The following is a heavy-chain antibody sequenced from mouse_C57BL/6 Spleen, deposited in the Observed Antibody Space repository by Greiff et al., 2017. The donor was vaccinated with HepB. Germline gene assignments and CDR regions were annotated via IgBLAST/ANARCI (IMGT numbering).Heavy chain of an antibody. J-gene: IGHJ3*01. CDR2: IYPGSGNT. V-gene: IGHV1-76*01. CDR1: GYTFTDYY. CDR3: ARGEGGFAY. Sequence: VQLQQSGAELVRPGASVKLSCKASGYTFTDYYINWVKQRPGQGLEWIARIYPGSGNTYYNEKFKGKATLTAEKSSSTAYMQLSSLTSEDSAVYFCARGEGGFAYWGQRTLVAVSA.